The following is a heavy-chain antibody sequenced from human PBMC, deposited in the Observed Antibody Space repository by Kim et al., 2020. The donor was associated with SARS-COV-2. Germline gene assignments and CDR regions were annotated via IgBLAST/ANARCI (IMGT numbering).Heavy chain of an antibody. CDR2: KGNT. CDR3: ARDYRFDP. D-gene: IGHD3-16*02. Sequence: KGNTKYSQKFQGRVTITRDTSASTAYMELSSLRSEDTAVYYCARDYRFDPWGQGTLVTVSS. V-gene: IGHV1-3*01. J-gene: IGHJ5*02.